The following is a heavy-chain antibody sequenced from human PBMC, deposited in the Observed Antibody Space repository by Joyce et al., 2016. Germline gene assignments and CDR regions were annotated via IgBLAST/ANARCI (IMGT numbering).Heavy chain of an antibody. Sequence: EVQLVQSGAEVKKPGESLKIYCKGSGYNIITHWIGSVRQMPGKGPGWMEIIYRGDSDTRYSPSFQYQLTISASKSISSAYLQWSSLKASDTAMYYCARVGAFGGIIVIPEYYFDYWGQGTLVTVSS. CDR2: IYRGDSDT. CDR1: GYNIITHW. CDR3: ARVGAFGGIIVIPEYYFDY. D-gene: IGHD3-16*02. V-gene: IGHV5-51*01. J-gene: IGHJ4*02.